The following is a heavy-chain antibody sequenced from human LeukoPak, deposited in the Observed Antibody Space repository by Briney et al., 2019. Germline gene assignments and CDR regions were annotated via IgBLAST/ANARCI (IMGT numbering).Heavy chain of an antibody. D-gene: IGHD1-26*01. V-gene: IGHV4-39*07. CDR2: IYYSGST. CDR3: ARWQWDLDFFGAFDI. CDR1: GGSISSSSYY. J-gene: IGHJ3*02. Sequence: SETLSLTCTVSGGSISSSSYYWGWIRQPPGKGLEWIGSIYYSGSTYYNPSLKSRVTISVDTSKKQFSLRLSSVTAADTAVYYCARWQWDLDFFGAFDIWGQGTMVTVSS.